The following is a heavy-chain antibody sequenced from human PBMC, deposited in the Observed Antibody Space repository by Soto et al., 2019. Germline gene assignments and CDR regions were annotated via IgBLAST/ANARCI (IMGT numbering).Heavy chain of an antibody. J-gene: IGHJ4*02. Sequence: KPSETLSLTCIVSGGSISSSSYYWGWIRQPPGKGLEWIGSIYYSGSTYYNPSLKSRVTISVDTSKNQFSLKLSSVTAADTAVYYCASVIAAAGTFVVYWGQGTLVTVSS. CDR1: GGSISSSSYY. V-gene: IGHV4-39*01. D-gene: IGHD6-13*01. CDR3: ASVIAAAGTFVVY. CDR2: IYYSGST.